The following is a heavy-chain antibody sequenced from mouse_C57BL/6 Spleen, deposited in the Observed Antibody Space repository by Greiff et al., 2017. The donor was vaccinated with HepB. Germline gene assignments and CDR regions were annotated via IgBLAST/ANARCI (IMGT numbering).Heavy chain of an antibody. J-gene: IGHJ2*01. CDR1: GFNIKDDY. V-gene: IGHV14-4*01. CDR3: TGGYDEGY. Sequence: EVQLQQSGAELVRPGASVKLSCTASGFNIKDDYMHWVKQRPEQGLEWIGWIDPENGDTEYASKFQGKATITADTSSNTAYLQLSSLTSEDTAVYDCTGGYDEGYWGQGTTLTVSS. CDR2: IDPENGDT. D-gene: IGHD2-2*01.